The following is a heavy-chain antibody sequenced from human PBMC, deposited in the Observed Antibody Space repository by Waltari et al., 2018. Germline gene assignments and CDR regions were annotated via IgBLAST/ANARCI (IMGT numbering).Heavy chain of an antibody. CDR1: GDSVTSAYY. CDR2: ILQRGGQ. CDR3: VRSPVGPGYDGYDYVWFDA. D-gene: IGHD5-12*01. J-gene: IGHJ5*02. V-gene: IGHV4-38-2*01. Sequence: QVQLQESGPGLVKPSPTLSLTCGLSGDSVTSAYYWGCIRQPPGKGLEWIGSILQRGGQDCNRCLKRRVAMSVDRSKSQFSRSLRAVAAADTGVYYCVRSPVGPGYDGYDYVWFDAWGQGTLATVSS.